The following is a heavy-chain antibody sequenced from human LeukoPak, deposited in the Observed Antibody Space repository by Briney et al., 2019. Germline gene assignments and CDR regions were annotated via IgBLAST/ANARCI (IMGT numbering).Heavy chain of an antibody. CDR3: AKDIYPLYSGSYYHPGAFDI. CDR2: ISSSGSTI. J-gene: IGHJ3*02. CDR1: GFTFSSYE. V-gene: IGHV3-48*03. Sequence: PGGSLRLSCAASGFTFSSYEMNWVRQAPGKGLEWVSYISSSGSTIYYADSVKGRFTISRDNAKNSLYLQMNSLRAEDTALYYCAKDIYPLYSGSYYHPGAFDIWGQGTMVTVSS. D-gene: IGHD1-26*01.